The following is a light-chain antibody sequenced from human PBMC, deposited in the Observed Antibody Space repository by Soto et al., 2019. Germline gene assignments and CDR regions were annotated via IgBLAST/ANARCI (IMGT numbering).Light chain of an antibody. Sequence: DIHMTQSPSSLSASVGDRVTITCQASQDINNYLNWYQQKPGQAPKLLIYLGSNRASGVPDRFSGSGSGTDCTLKISRVQDEDCGVYDGMQALPSTRTFGQGTKVDIK. J-gene: IGKJ1*01. CDR3: MQALPSTRT. CDR2: LGS. V-gene: IGKV1-33*01. CDR1: QDINNY.